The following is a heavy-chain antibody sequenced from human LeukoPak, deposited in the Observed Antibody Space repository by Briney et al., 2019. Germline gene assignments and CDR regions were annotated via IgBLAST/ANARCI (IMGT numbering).Heavy chain of an antibody. CDR3: ARGCCSGGSCYLIPYYYYGMDV. D-gene: IGHD2-15*01. CDR2: MNPNSGNT. J-gene: IGHJ6*02. Sequence: ASVKVSCKASGGTFSSYAINWVRQATGQGLEWMGWMNPNSGNTGYAQKFQGRVTMTRNTSISTAYMELSSLRSEDTAVYYCARGCCSGGSCYLIPYYYYGMDVWGQGTTVTVSS. CDR1: GGTFSSYA. V-gene: IGHV1-8*02.